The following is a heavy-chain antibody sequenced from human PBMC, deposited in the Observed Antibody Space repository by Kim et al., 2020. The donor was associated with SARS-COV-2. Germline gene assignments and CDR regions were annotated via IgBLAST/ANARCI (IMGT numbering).Heavy chain of an antibody. J-gene: IGHJ5*02. V-gene: IGHV4-59*13. Sequence: SETLSLTCTVSGGSISTKYWSWLRQPPGKGLEWIGYIYYRGSTNYNPSLKSRVTMSVDTSKNQFSLKLTSVTAADTAVYYCARATETNWLDTWGQETLV. CDR2: IYYRGST. CDR1: GGSISTKY. CDR3: ARATETNWLDT.